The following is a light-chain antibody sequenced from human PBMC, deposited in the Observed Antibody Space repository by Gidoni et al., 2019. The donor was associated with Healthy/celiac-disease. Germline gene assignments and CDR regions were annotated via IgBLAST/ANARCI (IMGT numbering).Light chain of an antibody. Sequence: DIQMAQSPSALSASVGDRATITGRASQSISSWLAWYQQKPGKAPKLLIYDASSLESVVPSRFSGSGSGTEFTLTISSLQPDDFATYYCQQYNSYSTFGPGTKVEIK. CDR2: DAS. CDR1: QSISSW. CDR3: QQYNSYST. J-gene: IGKJ1*01. V-gene: IGKV1-5*01.